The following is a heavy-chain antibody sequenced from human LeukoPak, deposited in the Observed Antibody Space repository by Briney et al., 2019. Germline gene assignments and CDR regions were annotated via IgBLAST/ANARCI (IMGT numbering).Heavy chain of an antibody. CDR1: GYTFTNYY. D-gene: IGHD1-7*01. CDR3: ASYGRTFDY. CDR2: IDPSGGST. Sequence: ASVKVSCKASGYTFTNYYMHWVRQAPGQGLEWMGIIDPSGGSTTCAQKFQGRVTMTRDMSTSTVYMELTSLRSEDTAVYYCASYGRTFDYWGQGTLVTVPS. V-gene: IGHV1-46*01. J-gene: IGHJ4*02.